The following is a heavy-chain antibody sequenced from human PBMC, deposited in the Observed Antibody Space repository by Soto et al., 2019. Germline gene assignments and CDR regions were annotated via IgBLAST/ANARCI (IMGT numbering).Heavy chain of an antibody. CDR3: ARGYCSSTSCYKHFWVVFDP. Sequence: TSETLSLTCAVYGGSFSGYYWSWIRQPPGKGLEWIGEINHSGSTNYNPSLKSRVTISVDTSKNQFSLKLSSVTAADTAVYYCARGYCSSTSCYKHFWVVFDPWGQGTLVTVSS. V-gene: IGHV4-34*01. J-gene: IGHJ5*02. D-gene: IGHD2-2*02. CDR1: GGSFSGYY. CDR2: INHSGST.